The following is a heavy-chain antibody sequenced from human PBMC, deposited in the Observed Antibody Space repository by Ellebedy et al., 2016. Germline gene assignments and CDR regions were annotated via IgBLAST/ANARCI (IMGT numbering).Heavy chain of an antibody. CDR1: GYTFTSYG. D-gene: IGHD1-26*01. V-gene: IGHV1-18*01. CDR3: ARPSLLGATPFDY. Sequence: ASVKVSCXASGYTFTSYGISWVRQAPGQGLQWMGWISDYSGKREYAQKFQGRVTMTTDTSTSTAYMELKSLRSDDTAVYYCARPSLLGATPFDYWGQGTLVTVSS. CDR2: ISDYSGKR. J-gene: IGHJ4*02.